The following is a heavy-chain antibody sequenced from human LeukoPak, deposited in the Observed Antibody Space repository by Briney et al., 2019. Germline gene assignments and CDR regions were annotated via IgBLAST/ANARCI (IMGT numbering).Heavy chain of an antibody. CDR1: GFTVSSNY. V-gene: IGHV3-53*04. CDR2: IYSGGST. J-gene: IGHJ6*02. CDR3: ARGTSIAALSREGTPYYYYYGMDV. D-gene: IGHD6-6*01. Sequence: GGSLRLSCAASGFTVSSNYMSWVRQAPGKGLEWVSVIYSGGSTYYADSAKGRFTISRHNSKNTLYLQMNSLRAEDTAVYYCARGTSIAALSREGTPYYYYYGMDVWGQGTTVTVSS.